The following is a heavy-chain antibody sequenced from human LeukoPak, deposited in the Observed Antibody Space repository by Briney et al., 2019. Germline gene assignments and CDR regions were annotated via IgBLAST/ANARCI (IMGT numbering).Heavy chain of an antibody. CDR1: GGSLSSYY. J-gene: IGHJ4*02. CDR3: ARGGNRYYFDY. CDR2: IYYSGST. V-gene: IGHV4-59*01. Sequence: SETLSLTCTVSGGSLSSYYWRWIRQPPGEGLEWVGHIYYSGSTNYNPSLTSRVTISVDTSKIQFSLKLSSVTAADTAVYYCARGGNRYYFDYWGQGTLVTVSA.